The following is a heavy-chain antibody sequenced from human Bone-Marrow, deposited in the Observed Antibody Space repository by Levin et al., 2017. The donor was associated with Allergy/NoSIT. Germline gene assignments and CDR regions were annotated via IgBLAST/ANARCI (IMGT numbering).Heavy chain of an antibody. CDR3: ARDNRLPPAGTGWFDP. CDR2: INPSGGST. D-gene: IGHD6-13*01. V-gene: IGHV1-46*01. Sequence: ASVKVSCKASGYPFTNYYMHWLRQAPGQGPQWMGLINPSGGSTTYAQNFQGRVTMTRDTSTGTVYMELISLTYEDPAIYYCARDNRLPPAGTGWFDPWGQGTLVSVSS. CDR1: GYPFTNYY. J-gene: IGHJ5*02.